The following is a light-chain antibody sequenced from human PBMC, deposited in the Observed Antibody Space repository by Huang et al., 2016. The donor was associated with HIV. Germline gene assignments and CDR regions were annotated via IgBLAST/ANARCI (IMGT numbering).Light chain of an antibody. CDR2: AAA. V-gene: IGKV1-NL1*01. CDR3: QQYFTSPPLT. Sequence: DIQMTQSPSSLSASVGDRVTITCRASQGISHSLAWYQQKPGRAPKLLVYAAARLGSGVPARFSGRGSGTDYTLTISRLQPEDFATYYCQQYFTSPPLTFGGGTKVEIK. CDR1: QGISHS. J-gene: IGKJ4*01.